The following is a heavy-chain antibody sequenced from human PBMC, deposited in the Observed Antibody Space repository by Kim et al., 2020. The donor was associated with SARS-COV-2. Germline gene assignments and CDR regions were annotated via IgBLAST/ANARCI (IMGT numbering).Heavy chain of an antibody. CDR1: GFTFSSYS. D-gene: IGHD3-9*01. J-gene: IGHJ4*02. Sequence: GGSLRLSCAASGFTFSSYSMNWVRQAPGKGLEWVSSISSSSSYIYYADSVKGRFTISRDNAKNSLYLQMNSLRAEDTAVYYCARGGRFDWLTGVYWGQGTLVTVSS. V-gene: IGHV3-21*01. CDR3: ARGGRFDWLTGVY. CDR2: ISSSSSYI.